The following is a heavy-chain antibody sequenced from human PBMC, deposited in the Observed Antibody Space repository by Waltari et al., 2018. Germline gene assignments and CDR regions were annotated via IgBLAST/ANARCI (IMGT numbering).Heavy chain of an antibody. CDR3: ARDYLRYSSSSGLGY. CDR2: IYHSGST. Sequence: QVQLQESGPGLVKPSETLSLTCAVPGHSISSGYYWGWIRPPPGKGLEWIGSIYHSGSTYYNPSLKSRVTVSVDTSKNQFSLKLSSVTAADTAVYYCARDYLRYSSSSGLGYWGQGTLVTVSS. V-gene: IGHV4-38-2*02. D-gene: IGHD6-6*01. CDR1: GHSISSGYY. J-gene: IGHJ4*02.